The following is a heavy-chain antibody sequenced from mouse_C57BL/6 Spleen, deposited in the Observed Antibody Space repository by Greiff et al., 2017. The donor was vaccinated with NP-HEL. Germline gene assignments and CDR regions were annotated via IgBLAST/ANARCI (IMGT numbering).Heavy chain of an antibody. CDR2: IYPSDSYP. V-gene: IGHV1-69*01. CDR3: ARWDGPFAY. Sequence: VQLQQPGAELVMPGASVKLSCKASGYTFTSYWMHWVKQRPGQGLEWIGEIYPSDSYPNYNQKFKGKSTLTVDKSSSTAYMQLSSLTSEDSAVYYCARWDGPFAYWGQGTLVTVSA. J-gene: IGHJ3*01. CDR1: GYTFTSYW. D-gene: IGHD2-3*01.